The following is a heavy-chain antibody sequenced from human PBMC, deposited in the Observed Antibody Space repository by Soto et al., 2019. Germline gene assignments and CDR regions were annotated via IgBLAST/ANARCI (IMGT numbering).Heavy chain of an antibody. CDR1: GGSISSGGYY. CDR3: ASQLDCSGGSCYSGGYMDV. J-gene: IGHJ6*03. CDR2: IYYSGST. D-gene: IGHD2-15*01. Sequence: SETLSLTCTVSGGSISSGGYYWSWIRQHPGKGLEWIGYIYYSGSTYYNPSLKSRVTISVDTTKNQFSLKLSSVTAADTAVYYCASQLDCSGGSCYSGGYMDVWGKGTTVTVSS. V-gene: IGHV4-31*03.